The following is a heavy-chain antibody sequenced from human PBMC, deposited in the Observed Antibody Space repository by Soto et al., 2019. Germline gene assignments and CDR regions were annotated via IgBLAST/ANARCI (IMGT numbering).Heavy chain of an antibody. CDR3: ARGGGLGYCSGGSCYYEYGMDV. J-gene: IGHJ6*02. CDR2: IWYDGSNK. V-gene: IGHV3-33*01. Sequence: GGSLRLSCAASGFTFSSYGMHWVRQAPGKGLEWVAVIWYDGSNKYYADSVKGRFTISRDNSKNTLYLQMNSLRAEDTAVYYCARGGGLGYCSGGSCYYEYGMDVWGQGTTVTVSS. CDR1: GFTFSSYG. D-gene: IGHD2-15*01.